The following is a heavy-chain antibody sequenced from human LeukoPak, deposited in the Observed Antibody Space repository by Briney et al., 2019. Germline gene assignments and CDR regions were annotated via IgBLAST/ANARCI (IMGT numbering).Heavy chain of an antibody. CDR1: GGSVSSGSYY. V-gene: IGHV4-39*01. J-gene: IGHJ4*02. Sequence: PSETLSLTCTVSGGSVSSGSYYWSWIRQPPGKGLEWVGSMSYSGSTYYNPSLKSRVTISVDTSKNQFSLKLSSVTAADTAVYYCARRSSSQPPNYWGQGTLVTVSS. CDR3: ARRSSSQPPNY. CDR2: MSYSGST. D-gene: IGHD6-13*01.